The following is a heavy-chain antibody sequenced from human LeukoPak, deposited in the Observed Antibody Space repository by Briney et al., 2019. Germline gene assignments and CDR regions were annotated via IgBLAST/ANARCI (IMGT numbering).Heavy chain of an antibody. D-gene: IGHD3-3*01. CDR3: ARGTPRVDFWSGNGGYYFDY. CDR1: GGTFSSYA. J-gene: IGHJ4*02. CDR2: INPNSGGT. Sequence: ASVKVSCKASGGTFSSYAISWVRQAPGQGLEWMGWINPNSGGTNYAQKFQGRVTMTRDTSISTAYMDLSRLTSDDTAVYYCARGTPRVDFWSGNGGYYFDYWGQGTLVTVSS. V-gene: IGHV1-2*02.